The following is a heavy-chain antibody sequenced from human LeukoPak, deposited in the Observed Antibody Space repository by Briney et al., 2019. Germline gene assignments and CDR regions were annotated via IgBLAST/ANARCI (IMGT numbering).Heavy chain of an antibody. CDR1: GFTFSSYE. V-gene: IGHV3-48*03. CDR2: ISSRGSPI. Sequence: GGSLRLSCAASGFTFSSYEMNWVRQAPGEGLEWISCISSRGSPIYYADSVKGRFTISRDNAKNSLYLQMNSLRAEDTAVYYCARGFRHTAMFLDSWGQGTLVTVSS. J-gene: IGHJ4*02. D-gene: IGHD5-18*01. CDR3: ARGFRHTAMFLDS.